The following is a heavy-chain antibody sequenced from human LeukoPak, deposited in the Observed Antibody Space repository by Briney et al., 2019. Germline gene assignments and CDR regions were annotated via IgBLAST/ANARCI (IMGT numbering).Heavy chain of an antibody. V-gene: IGHV3-23*01. D-gene: IGHD3-9*01. CDR3: AKVTLYDILTGYDYFDY. CDR2: ISGSGGST. J-gene: IGHJ4*02. CDR1: GFTFSSYA. Sequence: GGSLGLSCAASGFTFSSYAMSWVRQAPGKGLEWVSAISGSGGSTYYADSVKGRFTISRDNSKNTLYLQMNSLRAEDTAVYYCAKVTLYDILTGYDYFDYWGQGALVTVSS.